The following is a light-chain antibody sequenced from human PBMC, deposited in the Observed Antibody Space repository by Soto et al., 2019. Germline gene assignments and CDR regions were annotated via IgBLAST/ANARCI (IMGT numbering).Light chain of an antibody. CDR1: TGAVTNGHY. CDR3: LLSYNGPYV. J-gene: IGLJ1*01. Sequence: QAFVTQEPSLTVSPGVTVTLTCCSSTGAVTNGHYPYWFQQNPGQAPRTLIYDTTNRHSWTPARFSGSLLGGKAALTLSGAQPEDEAEYYCLLSYNGPYVSGTGTKVTVL. V-gene: IGLV7-46*01. CDR2: DTT.